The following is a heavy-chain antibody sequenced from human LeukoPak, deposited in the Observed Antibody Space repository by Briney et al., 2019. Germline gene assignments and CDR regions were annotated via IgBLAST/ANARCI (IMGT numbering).Heavy chain of an antibody. J-gene: IGHJ6*03. CDR1: GFTFSSYG. CDR2: IWYDGSNK. V-gene: IGHV3-33*06. CDR3: AKGTTIYYYYYYMDV. D-gene: IGHD4-11*01. Sequence: GGSLRLSCAASGFTFSSYGMHWVRQAPGKGLEWVAVIWYDGSNKYYADSVKGRFTISGDNSKNTLYLQMNSLRAEDTAVYYCAKGTTIYYYYYYMDVWGKGTTVTVSS.